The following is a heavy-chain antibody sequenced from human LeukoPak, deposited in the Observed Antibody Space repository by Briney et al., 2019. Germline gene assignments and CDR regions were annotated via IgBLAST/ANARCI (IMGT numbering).Heavy chain of an antibody. J-gene: IGHJ4*02. CDR1: GFTFSSYE. CDR2: ISSSGSTI. Sequence: HAGGSLRLSCAASGFTFSSYEMNWVRQAPGKGLEWVSYISSSGSTIYYADSVKGRFTISRDNAKNSLYMQMNSLRAEDTAVYYCAKGRGRIVVVPPDYWGQGTLVTVSS. V-gene: IGHV3-48*03. CDR3: AKGRGRIVVVPPDY. D-gene: IGHD3-22*01.